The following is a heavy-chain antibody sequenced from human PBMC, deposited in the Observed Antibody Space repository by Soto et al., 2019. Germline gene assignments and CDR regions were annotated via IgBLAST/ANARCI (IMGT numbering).Heavy chain of an antibody. CDR2: FIPLFGTA. Sequence: QVQLVQSGAEVKKPGSSVKVSCKASGGTFSNYAISWVRQAPGQGLEWMGGFIPLFGTANYAQKFQGRVTSTADESTSTAYIELSSLRSEDTAVYYCASKYCTSGVCYTRRSSYWYFDLGVRGTLVTFSS. D-gene: IGHD2-8*01. V-gene: IGHV1-69*01. CDR1: GGTFSNYA. J-gene: IGHJ2*01. CDR3: ASKYCTSGVCYTRRSSYWYFDL.